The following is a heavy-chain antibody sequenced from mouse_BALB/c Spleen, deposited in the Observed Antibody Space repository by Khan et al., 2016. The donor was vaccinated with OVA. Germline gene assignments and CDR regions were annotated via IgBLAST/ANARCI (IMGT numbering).Heavy chain of an antibody. D-gene: IGHD3-2*01. V-gene: IGHV1-84*02. Sequence: QVQLQQSGPELVKPGASVKISCKASGYTFTDYYINWVKQKPGQGLEWIGWIYPGSGNTKYNEKFRGKATLTVDTSSSTSYMQLSSLTSEDTDVYFCARARQLGLDYWGQGTTLTVS. J-gene: IGHJ2*01. CDR3: ARARQLGLDY. CDR1: GYTFTDYY. CDR2: IYPGSGNT.